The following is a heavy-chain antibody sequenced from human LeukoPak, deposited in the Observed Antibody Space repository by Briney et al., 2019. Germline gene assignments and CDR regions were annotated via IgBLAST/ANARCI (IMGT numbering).Heavy chain of an antibody. CDR1: GGSISSSSYY. Sequence: PSETLSHTCTLSGGSISSSSYYWGWIRQPPGEGLEWIGSIYYSGSTYYNPSLKSRVTISVDTSKNQFSLKLSSVTAADTAVYYCASRPYYDILTGYWFDYWGQGTLVTVSS. CDR2: IYYSGST. V-gene: IGHV4-39*01. CDR3: ASRPYYDILTGYWFDY. D-gene: IGHD3-9*01. J-gene: IGHJ4*02.